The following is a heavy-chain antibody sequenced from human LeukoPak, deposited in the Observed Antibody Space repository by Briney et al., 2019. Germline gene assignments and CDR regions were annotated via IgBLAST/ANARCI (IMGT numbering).Heavy chain of an antibody. Sequence: SETLSPTCAVYGGSFSGYYWSWICQPPGKGLEWSGEINHSGSTNYNPSLKSRVTLSVDTSKTQFSLKLSSVTAADTAVYYCASWYYDFWSGYYRGPGGLNYYYYMDVWGKGTTVTVSS. J-gene: IGHJ6*03. V-gene: IGHV4-34*01. CDR1: GGSFSGYY. CDR2: INHSGST. CDR3: ASWYYDFWSGYYRGPGGLNYYYYMDV. D-gene: IGHD3-3*01.